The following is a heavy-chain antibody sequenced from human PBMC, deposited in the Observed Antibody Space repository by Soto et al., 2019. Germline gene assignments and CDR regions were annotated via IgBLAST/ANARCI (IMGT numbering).Heavy chain of an antibody. CDR1: GGTFSSYA. CDR2: IIPISGTA. Sequence: QVQLVQSGAEVKKPGSSVQVSCKASGGTFSSYAISWVRQAPGQGLEWMGGIIPISGTANYAQKFQGRVTITADESTSTAYMELSSLRSEDTAVYYCARTQGSSTSLDIYYYYYYGMDVWGQGTTVTVSS. CDR3: ARTQGSSTSLDIYYYYYYGMDV. V-gene: IGHV1-69*01. J-gene: IGHJ6*02. D-gene: IGHD2-2*01.